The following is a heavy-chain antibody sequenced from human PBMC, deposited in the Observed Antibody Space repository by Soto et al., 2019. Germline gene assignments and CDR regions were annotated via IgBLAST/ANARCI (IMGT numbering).Heavy chain of an antibody. D-gene: IGHD3-22*01. Sequence: GGSLRLSCAASGFTFSNYGMHWVRQAPDMRLEWVAAISYDGSKKYYAESVKGRITISRDNSENTVYLQMNSLRAEDTAVYYCARALTYYYDIDPWGQGTLVTVSS. J-gene: IGHJ5*02. V-gene: IGHV3-30*03. CDR1: GFTFSNYG. CDR3: ARALTYYYDIDP. CDR2: ISYDGSKK.